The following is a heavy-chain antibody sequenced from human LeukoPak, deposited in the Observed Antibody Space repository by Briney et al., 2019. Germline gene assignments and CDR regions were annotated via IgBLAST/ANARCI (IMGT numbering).Heavy chain of an antibody. CDR1: GYTFTSYD. J-gene: IGHJ4*02. CDR3: ARARGAYYDFWSGYYPDY. CDR2: MNPNSGNT. D-gene: IGHD3-3*01. Sequence: ASVKVSCKASGYTFTSYDINWVRQATGQGLEWMGWMNPNSGNTGYAQKLQGRVTITRNTSISTAYMELSSLRAEDTAVYYCARARGAYYDFWSGYYPDYWGQGTLVTVSS. V-gene: IGHV1-8*03.